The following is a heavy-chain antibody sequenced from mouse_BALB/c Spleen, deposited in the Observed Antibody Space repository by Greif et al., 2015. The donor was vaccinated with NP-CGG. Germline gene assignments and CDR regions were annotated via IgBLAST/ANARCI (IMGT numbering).Heavy chain of an antibody. V-gene: IGHV2-2*02. J-gene: IGHJ2*01. Sequence: QVQLQQSGPGLVQPSHSLSITCTVSGFSLTSYGVHWVRQSPGKGLEWLGVIWSGGSTDYNAAFISRLSISKDNSKSQVFFKMNNLQAKDTAIYYCARGVFDYWGQGTTLTVSS. CDR1: GFSLTSYG. CDR3: ARGVFDY. CDR2: IWSGGST.